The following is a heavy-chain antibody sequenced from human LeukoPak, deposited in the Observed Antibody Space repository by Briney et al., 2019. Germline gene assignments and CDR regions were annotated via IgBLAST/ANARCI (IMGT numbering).Heavy chain of an antibody. CDR1: GFTFDDYA. CDR3: AKDIES. J-gene: IGHJ4*02. CDR2: ISWNSGSI. V-gene: IGHV3-9*01. Sequence: GRSLRLSCAASGFTFDDYAMHWVRQAPGKGLEWVPGISWNSGSIGYADSVKGRFTISRDNAKNSLYLQMNSLRAEDTALYYCAKDIESWGQGTLVTVSS.